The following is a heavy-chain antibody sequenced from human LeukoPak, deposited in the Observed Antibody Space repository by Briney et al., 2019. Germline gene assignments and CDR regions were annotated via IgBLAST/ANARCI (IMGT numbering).Heavy chain of an antibody. Sequence: SETLSLTCAVYGGSFSGYYWSWIRQPPGKGLEWIGEINHSGSTNCNPSLKSRVTISVDTSKNQFSLKLSSVTAADTAVYYCARVRTIGAVVNYYYYYMDVWGKGTTVTVSS. D-gene: IGHD2-8*01. J-gene: IGHJ6*03. CDR1: GGSFSGYY. CDR3: ARVRTIGAVVNYYYYYMDV. CDR2: INHSGST. V-gene: IGHV4-34*01.